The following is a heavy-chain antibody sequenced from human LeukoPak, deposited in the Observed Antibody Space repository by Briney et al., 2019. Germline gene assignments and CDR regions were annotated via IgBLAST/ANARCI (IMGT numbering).Heavy chain of an antibody. Sequence: ASVKVSCKASGYTFTSYYMHWVRQAPGQGLEWMGIINPSGGSTSYAQKFQGRVTMTRDTSTSTVYMELSSLRSEDTAVYYCARQEAAYCGGDCYLKYYGMDVWGQGTTVTVSS. V-gene: IGHV1-46*01. CDR3: ARQEAAYCGGDCYLKYYGMDV. CDR1: GYTFTSYY. J-gene: IGHJ6*02. D-gene: IGHD2-21*02. CDR2: INPSGGST.